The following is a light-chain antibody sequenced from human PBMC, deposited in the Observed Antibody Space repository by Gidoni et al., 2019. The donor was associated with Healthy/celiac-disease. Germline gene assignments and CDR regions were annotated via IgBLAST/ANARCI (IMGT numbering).Light chain of an antibody. Sequence: QSALTQPASVSGSPGQSITISCTGTSSDVGGYNYVSWYHHHPGKAPKLMIYEVSNRPSGVSNRFSGSKSGNTASLTISGLQAEDEADYYCSSYTSSSTPRVFGGGTKLTVL. CDR2: EVS. CDR1: SSDVGGYNY. V-gene: IGLV2-14*01. CDR3: SSYTSSSTPRV. J-gene: IGLJ2*01.